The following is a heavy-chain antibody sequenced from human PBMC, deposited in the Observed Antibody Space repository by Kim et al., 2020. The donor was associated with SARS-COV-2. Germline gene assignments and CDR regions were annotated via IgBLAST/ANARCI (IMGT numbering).Heavy chain of an antibody. Sequence: YAYSVKGRFTISRDNSKNTLYLQMNSLRAEDTAVYYCAKDPSTSDYGSAYWGQGTLVTVSS. V-gene: IGHV3-23*01. CDR3: AKDPSTSDYGSAY. J-gene: IGHJ4*02. D-gene: IGHD4-17*01.